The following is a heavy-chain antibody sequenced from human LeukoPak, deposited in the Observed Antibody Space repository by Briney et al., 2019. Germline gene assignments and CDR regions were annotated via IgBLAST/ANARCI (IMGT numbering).Heavy chain of an antibody. J-gene: IGHJ5*02. Sequence: SETVSLTCTVAGGSISSGDYYWSWIRQPPGKGLEWIGYIYYSGSTYYNPSLKSRVTISVDTSKNQFSLKLSSVTAADTAVYDCARRRLTIFAWFDPWRQGTLVTVSS. CDR3: ARRRLTIFAWFDP. CDR1: GGSISSGDYY. V-gene: IGHV4-30-4*08. CDR2: IYYSGST. D-gene: IGHD3-3*01.